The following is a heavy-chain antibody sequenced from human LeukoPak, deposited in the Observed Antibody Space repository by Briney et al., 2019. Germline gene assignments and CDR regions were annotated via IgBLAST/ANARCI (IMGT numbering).Heavy chain of an antibody. CDR2: ISAYNGNT. V-gene: IGHV1-18*01. D-gene: IGHD6-13*01. J-gene: IGHJ4*02. CDR3: AGPIDAAGKFDY. CDR1: GYTFTSDG. Sequence: GASVNLSCTASGYTFTSDGISWVRQAPGQGLEWMGWISAYNGNTNYAQKLQGRLTMTTDTSTSTAYMALRSLRSDDTAAYYCAGPIDAAGKFDYWGQGTLVTVSS.